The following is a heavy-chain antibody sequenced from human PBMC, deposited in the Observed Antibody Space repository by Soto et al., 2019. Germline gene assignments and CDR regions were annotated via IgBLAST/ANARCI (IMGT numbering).Heavy chain of an antibody. CDR2: ISGSGGST. CDR1: GFTFRSYV. V-gene: IGHV3-23*04. J-gene: IGHJ4*02. Sequence: EVQLVESGGGSVQPGESLRLSCAGSGFTFRSYVMNWVRQAPGKGLEWVSGISGSGGSTYYADSVQGRFSISRDNSKNTLFLQMNSLRVEDTAIYYCANAPGVAGRGRGYWGQGTLVIVSS. D-gene: IGHD6-19*01. CDR3: ANAPGVAGRGRGY.